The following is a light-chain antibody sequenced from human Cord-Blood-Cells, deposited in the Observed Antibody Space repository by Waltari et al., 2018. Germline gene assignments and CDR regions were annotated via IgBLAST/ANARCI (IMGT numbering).Light chain of an antibody. CDR1: SSDVGSYNL. J-gene: IGLJ2*01. CDR2: EGS. Sequence: QSALTQPASVSGSPGQSLTISCTGPSSDVGSYNLVSWYQQHPGKAPKLMIYEGSKRPSGVSNRCSGSKSGKTASLTISGLQAEDEADYYCCSYAGSSTVVFGGGTKLTVL. CDR3: CSYAGSSTVV. V-gene: IGLV2-23*01.